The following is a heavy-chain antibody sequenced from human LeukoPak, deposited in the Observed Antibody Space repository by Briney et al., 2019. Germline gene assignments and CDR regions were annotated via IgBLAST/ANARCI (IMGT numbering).Heavy chain of an antibody. CDR3: ARQTGRFDP. J-gene: IGHJ5*02. CDR1: GGSLNSHY. Sequence: SETLSLTCTVSGGSLNSHYWAWIRQPPGKGLEWIGYIYYNGSTDYNPSLKSRVTISVDTSKNQFSLRLNSVTAADTAVYYCARQTGRFDPWGQGTLVTVSS. CDR2: IYYNGST. V-gene: IGHV4-59*11.